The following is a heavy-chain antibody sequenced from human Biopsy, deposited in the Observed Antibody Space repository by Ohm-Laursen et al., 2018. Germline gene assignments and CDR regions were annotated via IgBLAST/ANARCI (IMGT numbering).Heavy chain of an antibody. CDR3: ARGPYGDNAGAFDV. V-gene: IGHV4-34*01. CDR2: FSHTGTT. J-gene: IGHJ3*01. D-gene: IGHD4/OR15-4a*01. CDR1: GGSFSGYD. Sequence: SDTLSLTCAVDGGSFSGYDWTWIRQPPGKGLEWVGEFSHTGTTIYNPSLKSRLTISVDKSKNHFSLRLTYVTAADTATYFCARGPYGDNAGAFDVWGQGTVVTVSS.